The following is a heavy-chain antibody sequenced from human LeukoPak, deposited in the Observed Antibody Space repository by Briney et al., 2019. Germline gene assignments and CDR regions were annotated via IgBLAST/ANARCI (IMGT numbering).Heavy chain of an antibody. V-gene: IGHV4-38-2*01. CDR1: GYSITNGYH. CDR2: IFHRGST. CDR3: ARHRYSYDYSFDY. D-gene: IGHD5-18*01. J-gene: IGHJ4*02. Sequence: PSETLSLTCAVSGYSITNGYHWGWIRQPPGKGLEWIGTIFHRGSTYYNPSLKGRVTISVDTSKNQFSLKLSSVTAADSAVYYCARHRYSYDYSFDYWGQGALVTVPS.